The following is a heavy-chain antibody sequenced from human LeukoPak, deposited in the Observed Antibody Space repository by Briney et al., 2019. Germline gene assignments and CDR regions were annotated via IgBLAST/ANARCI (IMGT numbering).Heavy chain of an antibody. V-gene: IGHV3-53*01. D-gene: IGHD3-10*01. Sequence: GGSLRLSCAASGFTVSSNYMSWVRQAPGKGLEWVSVIYSGGSTYYADSVKGGFTISRDNSKNTLYLQMNSLRAEDTAVYYCARMVRGYYFDYWGQGTLVTVSS. CDR2: IYSGGST. J-gene: IGHJ4*02. CDR1: GFTVSSNY. CDR3: ARMVRGYYFDY.